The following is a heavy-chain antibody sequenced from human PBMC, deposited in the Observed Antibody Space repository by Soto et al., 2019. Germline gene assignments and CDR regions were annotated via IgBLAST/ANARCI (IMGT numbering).Heavy chain of an antibody. CDR3: ARDRQWLVVFDRMDV. J-gene: IGHJ6*02. D-gene: IGHD6-19*01. CDR1: GYTFTSYG. V-gene: IGHV1-18*01. CDR2: ISAYNGNT. Sequence: VKVSCKAPGYTFTSYGISWVRQAPGQGLEWMGWISAYNGNTNYAQKLQGRVTMTTDTSTSTAYMELRSLRSDDTAVYYCARDRQWLVVFDRMDVWGQGTTVTVSS.